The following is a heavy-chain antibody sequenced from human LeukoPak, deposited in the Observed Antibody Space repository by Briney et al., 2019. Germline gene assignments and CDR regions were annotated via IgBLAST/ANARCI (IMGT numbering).Heavy chain of an antibody. CDR3: ARDLGRWLQRVDAFYI. CDR1: GGTFSSYA. V-gene: IGHV1-69*05. CDR2: IIPIFGTA. J-gene: IGHJ3*02. D-gene: IGHD5-24*01. Sequence: SVKVSCKASGGTFSSYAISWVRQAPGQGLEWMGRIIPIFGTANYAQKFQGRVTITTDESTSTAYMELSSLRSEDTAVYYCARDLGRWLQRVDAFYIWGQGTMVTVSS.